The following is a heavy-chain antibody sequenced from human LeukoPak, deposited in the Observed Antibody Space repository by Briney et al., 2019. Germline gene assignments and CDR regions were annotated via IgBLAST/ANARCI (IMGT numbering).Heavy chain of an antibody. J-gene: IGHJ4*02. CDR1: GFTFSSCA. CDR3: AKDTGKYYYDSSGYYQY. CDR2: SGGSGGNT. Sequence: GGSLRLSCAASGFTFSSCAMSWVRQAPGKGLEWVSASGGSGGNTYYADSVKGRFTVSRDNSKNTLYLQMNSLRAEDTAVYYCAKDTGKYYYDSSGYYQYWGQGTLVTVSP. V-gene: IGHV3-23*01. D-gene: IGHD3-22*01.